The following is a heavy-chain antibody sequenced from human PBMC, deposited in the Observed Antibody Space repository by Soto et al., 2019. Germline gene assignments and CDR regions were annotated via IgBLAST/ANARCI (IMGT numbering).Heavy chain of an antibody. J-gene: IGHJ6*02. Sequence: SVKVSCKASGGTFSSYAISWVRQAPGQGLEWMGGIIPIFGTANYAQKFQGRVTITADESTSTAYMELSSLRSEDTAVYYCATMGGELRFRRDYYGMDVWGQGTTVTVS. V-gene: IGHV1-69*13. CDR3: ATMGGELRFRRDYYGMDV. CDR2: IIPIFGTA. CDR1: GGTFSSYA. D-gene: IGHD3-3*01.